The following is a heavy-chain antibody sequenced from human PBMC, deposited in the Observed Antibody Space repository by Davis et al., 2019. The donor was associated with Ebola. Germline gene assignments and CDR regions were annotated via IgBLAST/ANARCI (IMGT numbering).Heavy chain of an antibody. CDR1: GGTFSSYA. D-gene: IGHD5-24*01. Sequence: SVKVSCKASGGTFSSYAISWVRQAPGQGLEWMGWISAYNGNTNYAQKFQGRVTITADESTSTAYMELSSLRSEDTAVYYCARDYLRRDGYIEGSDPWGQGTLVTVSS. V-gene: IGHV1-69*13. J-gene: IGHJ5*02. CDR3: ARDYLRRDGYIEGSDP. CDR2: ISAYNGNT.